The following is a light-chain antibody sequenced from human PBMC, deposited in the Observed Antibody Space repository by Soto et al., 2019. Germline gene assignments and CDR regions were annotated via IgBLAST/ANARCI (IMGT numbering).Light chain of an antibody. CDR3: SSNTSSSTYV. CDR2: DVS. Sequence: QSALTQPASVSGSPGQSITISCTGTSSDVGGYNYVSWYQQHPGKAPKLMTYDVSNRPSGVSNRFSGSKSGNTASLTISRLQAEDEADYYCSSNTSSSTYVFGTGTKVTVL. J-gene: IGLJ1*01. V-gene: IGLV2-14*01. CDR1: SSDVGGYNY.